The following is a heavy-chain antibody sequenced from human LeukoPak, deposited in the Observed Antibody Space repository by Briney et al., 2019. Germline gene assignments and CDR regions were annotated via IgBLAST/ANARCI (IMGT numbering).Heavy chain of an antibody. Sequence: GRSLRLSCTASGFTFDDYAMHWVRQAPGKGLEWVSVIYSGGSTYYADSVKGRFTISRDNSKNTLYLQMNSLRAEDTAVYYCASTYGSGSYSDYWGQGTLVTVFS. CDR3: ASTYGSGSYSDY. CDR2: IYSGGST. D-gene: IGHD3-10*01. CDR1: GFTFDDYA. V-gene: IGHV3-53*01. J-gene: IGHJ4*02.